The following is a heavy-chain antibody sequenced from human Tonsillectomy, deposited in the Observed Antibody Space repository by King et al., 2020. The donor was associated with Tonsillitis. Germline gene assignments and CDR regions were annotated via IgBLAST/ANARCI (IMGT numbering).Heavy chain of an antibody. D-gene: IGHD5-12*01. Sequence: VQLVESGGGLVKPGGSLRLSCAASGFSFSNAWMRWVRQAPRKGLEWVGRIKSKTDGGTTEYAAPVKGRFTISRDDSKNMVYLQMNRLRTEDTAVYYCTTGNSGYDYAFDIWGQGTMVTVSS. CDR2: IKSKTDGGTT. CDR1: GFSFSNAW. CDR3: TTGNSGYDYAFDI. J-gene: IGHJ3*02. V-gene: IGHV3-15*01.